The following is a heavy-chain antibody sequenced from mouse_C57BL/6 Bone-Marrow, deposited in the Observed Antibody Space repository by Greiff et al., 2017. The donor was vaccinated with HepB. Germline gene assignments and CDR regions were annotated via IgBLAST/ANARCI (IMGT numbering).Heavy chain of an antibody. V-gene: IGHV5-4*01. CDR3: ARDITTVVATGYFDY. Sequence: EVQLVESGGGLVKPGGSLKLSCAASGFTFSSYAMSWVRQTPEKRLEWVATISDGGSYTYYPDNVKGRFTISRDNAKNNLYLQMSHLKSEDTAMYYCARDITTVVATGYFDYWGQGTTLTVSS. J-gene: IGHJ2*01. CDR1: GFTFSSYA. CDR2: ISDGGSYT. D-gene: IGHD1-1*01.